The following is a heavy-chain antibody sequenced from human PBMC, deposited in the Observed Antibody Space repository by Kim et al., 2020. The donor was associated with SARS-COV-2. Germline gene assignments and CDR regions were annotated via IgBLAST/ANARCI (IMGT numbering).Heavy chain of an antibody. CDR2: IYSGGST. V-gene: IGHV3-53*01. CDR3: ASTLYYYGSGSYPRPYGMDV. D-gene: IGHD3-10*01. J-gene: IGHJ6*02. Sequence: GGSLRLSCAASGFTVSSNYMSWVRQAPGKGLEWVSVIYSGGSTYYAYSVKGRFTISRDNSKNTLYLQMNSLRAEDTAVYYCASTLYYYGSGSYPRPYGMDVWGQGTTVTVSS. CDR1: GFTVSSNY.